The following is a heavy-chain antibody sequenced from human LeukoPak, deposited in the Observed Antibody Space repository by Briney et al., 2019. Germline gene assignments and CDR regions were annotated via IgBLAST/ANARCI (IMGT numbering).Heavy chain of an antibody. CDR1: GGSISGYC. V-gene: IGHV4-59*08. CDR2: IHHSGST. J-gene: IGHJ3*02. CDR3: ARHVTISGPYDASDI. Sequence: SETLSLTCTVSGGSISGYCWSWIRQSPGKGLEWIGYIHHSGSTNYNPSLKSRVTISVDTSKNQFSLKLRSVTAADTAVYYCARHVTISGPYDASDIWGQGTMVTVSP. D-gene: IGHD5-24*01.